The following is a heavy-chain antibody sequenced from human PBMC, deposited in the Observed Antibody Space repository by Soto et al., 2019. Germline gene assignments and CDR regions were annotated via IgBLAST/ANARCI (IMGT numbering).Heavy chain of an antibody. D-gene: IGHD2-21*01. Sequence: QVQLQESGPGLVKPSETLSLTCTVSGASVTSDIYYWSWIRQPPGQGLEWIGYIYYSGATNYNPSLKSRLTISMDMSQNQFSLRLSSVTSADTAVYYCARLSRMAFAGGFFYYSMDVWGRGTTFTVFS. V-gene: IGHV4-61*01. CDR1: GASVTSDIYY. CDR2: IYYSGAT. CDR3: ARLSRMAFAGGFFYYSMDV. J-gene: IGHJ6*02.